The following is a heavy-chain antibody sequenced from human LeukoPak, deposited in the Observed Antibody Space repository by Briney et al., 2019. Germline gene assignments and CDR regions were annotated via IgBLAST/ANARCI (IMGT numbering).Heavy chain of an antibody. V-gene: IGHV3-21*01. Sequence: GGSLRLSCAASGFTFSSYSMNWVRQAPGKGLEWVSSISSSSTSIYYADSVKGRFTISRDNAKNSLSVQMNSLRAEDTGVYYRGTHPGPYYISGRYGLDVWGQGTTVTVP. CDR1: GFTFSSYS. CDR2: ISSSSTSI. J-gene: IGHJ6*02. D-gene: IGHD3-10*01. CDR3: GTHPGPYYISGRYGLDV.